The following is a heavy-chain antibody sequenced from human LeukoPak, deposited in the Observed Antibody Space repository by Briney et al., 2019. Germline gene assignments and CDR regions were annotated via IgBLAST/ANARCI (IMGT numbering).Heavy chain of an antibody. CDR3: ARFNSYSTDWYFDY. Sequence: GGSLRLSCAASGFTFSSYAMHWVRQAPGKGLEWVAVISYDGSNKYYADSVKGRFTVYRDNSKNTLYLQMNSLRAEDTAVYYCARFNSYSTDWYFDYWGQGTLVTVSS. D-gene: IGHD6-13*01. V-gene: IGHV3-30-3*01. CDR2: ISYDGSNK. CDR1: GFTFSSYA. J-gene: IGHJ4*02.